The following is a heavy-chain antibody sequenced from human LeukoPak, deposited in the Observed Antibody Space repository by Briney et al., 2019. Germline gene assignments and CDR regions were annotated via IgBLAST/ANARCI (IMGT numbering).Heavy chain of an antibody. CDR3: TTAVHCSSTSCYTGHYYYYMDV. J-gene: IGHJ6*03. CDR1: GFTFSNAW. V-gene: IGHV3-15*01. D-gene: IGHD2-2*02. Sequence: GGSLRLSCAASGFTFSNAWMSWVRQAPGKGLEWVGRIKSKTDGGTTDYAAPVKGRFTISRDDSKNTLYLQMNSLKTEDTAVYYCTTAVHCSSTSCYTGHYYYYMDVWGKGTTVTVSS. CDR2: IKSKTDGGTT.